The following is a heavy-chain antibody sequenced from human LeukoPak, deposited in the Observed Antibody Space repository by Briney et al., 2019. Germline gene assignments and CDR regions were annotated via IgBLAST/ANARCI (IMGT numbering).Heavy chain of an antibody. CDR3: ARLPGHYDSSGYRAFDF. CDR2: IYDSGST. CDR1: GGSVRSSYYY. Sequence: SETLSLTCTVSGGSVRSSYYYWGWIRQPPGKGLEWIGSIYDSGSTYYNPSLKSRVTISVDTSKNQFSLKLNSVTAADTAVYYCARLPGHYDSSGYRAFDFWGQGTMVTVSS. V-gene: IGHV4-39*01. J-gene: IGHJ3*01. D-gene: IGHD3-22*01.